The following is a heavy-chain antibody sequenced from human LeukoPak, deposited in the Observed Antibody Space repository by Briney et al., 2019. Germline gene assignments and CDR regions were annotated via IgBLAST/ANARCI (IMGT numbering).Heavy chain of an antibody. J-gene: IGHJ5*01. CDR2: IYYSGST. Sequence: SETLSLTCTVSGGSISSSSYSWGWIRQPPGKGLEWIGSIYYSGSTYYNPSLKSRVTISVDTSKNQFSLKLSSVTAADTAVYYCARSIYGSGSYFDCWGQGTLVTVSS. D-gene: IGHD3-10*01. CDR1: GGSISSSSYS. CDR3: ARSIYGSGSYFDC. V-gene: IGHV4-39*01.